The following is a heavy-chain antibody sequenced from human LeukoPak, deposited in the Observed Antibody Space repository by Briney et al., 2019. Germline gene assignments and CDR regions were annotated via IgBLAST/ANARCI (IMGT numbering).Heavy chain of an antibody. CDR2: TYYRSKWYN. V-gene: IGHV6-1*01. D-gene: IGHD6-19*01. CDR1: GDSVSSNTAA. Sequence: SQTLSLTCGISGDSVSSNTAAWNWIRQSPSRGLEWLGRTYYRSKWYNNYAVSVKSRITINPDTSKNQFSLQLNSVTPEDTAVYFCARAATYSGGWSLFDYWGQGTLVTVSS. CDR3: ARAATYSGGWSLFDY. J-gene: IGHJ4*02.